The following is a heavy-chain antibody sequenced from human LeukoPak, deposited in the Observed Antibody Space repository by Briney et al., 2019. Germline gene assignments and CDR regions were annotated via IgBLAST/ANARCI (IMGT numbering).Heavy chain of an antibody. CDR2: IYTSGST. CDR3: ARDKGVVVPAAIPGTYYYYYYMDV. D-gene: IGHD2-2*02. CDR1: GGSISSGSYY. Sequence: SETLSLTCTVSGGSISSGSYYWSWLRQPAGKGLEWIGRIYTSGSTNYNPSLKSRVTISVDTSKNQFSLKLSSVTAADTAVYYCARDKGVVVPAAIPGTYYYYYYMDVWGKGTTVTVSS. J-gene: IGHJ6*03. V-gene: IGHV4-61*02.